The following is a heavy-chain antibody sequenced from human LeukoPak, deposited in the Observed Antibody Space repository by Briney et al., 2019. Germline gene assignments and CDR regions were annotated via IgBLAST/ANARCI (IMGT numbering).Heavy chain of an antibody. V-gene: IGHV4-4*07. Sequence: PSEPLSLTCAVSGGSISCYYWSWIRQPAGKGLEWIGRIYTSGSTNYNPSLKSRVTMSVDTSKNQFSLKLSSVTAADTAVYYCATDPQTYSDSSGYRLAYYYYGMDVWGQGTTVTVSS. J-gene: IGHJ6*02. D-gene: IGHD3-22*01. CDR1: GGSISCYY. CDR3: ATDPQTYSDSSGYRLAYYYYGMDV. CDR2: IYTSGST.